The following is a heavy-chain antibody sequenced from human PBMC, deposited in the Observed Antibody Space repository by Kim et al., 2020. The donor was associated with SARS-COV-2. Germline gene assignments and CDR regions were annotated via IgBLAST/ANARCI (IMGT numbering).Heavy chain of an antibody. V-gene: IGHV4-59*08. Sequence: SETLSLTCTVSGGSISSYYWSWVRQPPGKGLEWVGYMCFSCSSNYNSYPTIRSTITLDAATNKNPLRLRPSTAADTAADYCSSRSISTWSLGVWCQGSQV. CDR2: MCFSCSS. J-gene: IGHJ1*01. CDR3: SSRSISTWSLGV. D-gene: IGHD3-3*02. CDR1: GGSISSYY.